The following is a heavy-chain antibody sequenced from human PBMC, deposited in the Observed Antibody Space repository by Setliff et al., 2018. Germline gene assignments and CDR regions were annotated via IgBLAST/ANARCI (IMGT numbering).Heavy chain of an antibody. Sequence: PSETLSLTCAVYGGSFSGYYWSWIRQPPGKGLEWIGEINHSGSTNYNPSLKSRVTISVDTSKNQFSLKLSSVTAADTAVYYCASEVSQFLEWTQEPYGMDVWGQGTTVTVSS. CDR3: ASEVSQFLEWTQEPYGMDV. J-gene: IGHJ6*02. CDR1: GGSFSGYY. V-gene: IGHV4-34*01. CDR2: INHSGST. D-gene: IGHD3-3*01.